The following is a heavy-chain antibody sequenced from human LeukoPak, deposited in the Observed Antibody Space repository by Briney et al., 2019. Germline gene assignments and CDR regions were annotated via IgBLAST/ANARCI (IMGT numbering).Heavy chain of an antibody. Sequence: GSLKLSCAASGFTFSSYSMNWVRQAPGKGLEWVSSISSSSSYIYYADSVKGRFTISRDNAKNSLYLQMNSLRAEDTAVFYCARDPAANLWFDPWGQGTLVTVSS. CDR2: ISSSSSYI. CDR3: ARDPAANLWFDP. V-gene: IGHV3-21*01. D-gene: IGHD2-2*01. CDR1: GFTFSSYS. J-gene: IGHJ5*02.